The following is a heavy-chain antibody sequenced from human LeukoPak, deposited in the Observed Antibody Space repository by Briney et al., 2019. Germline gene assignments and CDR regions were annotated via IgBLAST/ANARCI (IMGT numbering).Heavy chain of an antibody. CDR1: GYTFTSYG. V-gene: IGHV1-18*01. CDR2: IKTYNGNT. Sequence: ASVRVSCKASGYTFTSYGISWVRQAPGQGLEWMGWIKTYNGNTNFAQKLQGRVTMTTDTSTSTAYMELRSLRSDDTAVYYCARDGSFYYDTSGYFYGFDYWGQGTLVTVSS. D-gene: IGHD3-22*01. J-gene: IGHJ4*02. CDR3: ARDGSFYYDTSGYFYGFDY.